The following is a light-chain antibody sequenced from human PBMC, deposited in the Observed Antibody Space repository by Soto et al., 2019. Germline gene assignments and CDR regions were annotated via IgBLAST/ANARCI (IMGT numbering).Light chain of an antibody. CDR1: QSISSY. Sequence: DIQLTQSPSSLSASVGDRVTITCRASQSISSYLNWYHQESGKAPKLLIFAASSLQSGASLRFSGSGSGTDFTLTISSLQPEDFAIYYCQQSYSTPITFGQGTRLEIK. J-gene: IGKJ5*01. V-gene: IGKV1-39*01. CDR3: QQSYSTPIT. CDR2: AAS.